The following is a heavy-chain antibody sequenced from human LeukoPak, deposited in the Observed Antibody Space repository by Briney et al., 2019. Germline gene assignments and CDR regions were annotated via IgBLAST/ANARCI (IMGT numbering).Heavy chain of an antibody. CDR3: ARARDGHINNWFDP. V-gene: IGHV4-59*01. J-gene: IGHJ5*02. Sequence: SETLSLTCTVSGGSINSYYWSWSRQPPGKGLEWIGYIYYSGSTNYDPSLKSRVTISVDTSKNQFSLKMSSVTAADTAVYYCARARDGHINNWFDPWGQGTLVTVSS. D-gene: IGHD5-24*01. CDR1: GGSINSYY. CDR2: IYYSGST.